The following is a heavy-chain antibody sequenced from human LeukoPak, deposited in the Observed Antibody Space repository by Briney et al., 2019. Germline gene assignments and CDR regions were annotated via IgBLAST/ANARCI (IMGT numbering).Heavy chain of an antibody. D-gene: IGHD6-6*01. J-gene: IGHJ4*02. V-gene: IGHV4-59*01. Sequence: SETLSLTCTVSGGSISSYYWSWIRQPRGKGLEWIGYIYYSGSTNYNPSLKSRVTISVDTSKNQFSLKLSSVTAADTAVYYCARHTPIAALNYWGQGTLVTVSS. CDR1: GGSISSYY. CDR2: IYYSGST. CDR3: ARHTPIAALNY.